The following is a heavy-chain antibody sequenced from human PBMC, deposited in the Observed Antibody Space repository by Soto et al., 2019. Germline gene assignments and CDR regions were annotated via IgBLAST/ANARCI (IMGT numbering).Heavy chain of an antibody. D-gene: IGHD3-22*01. Sequence: GASVKVSCKASGGTFSSYAISWVRQAPGQGLEWMGGIIPIFGTANYAQKFQGRVTITADESTSTAYMELSSLRSEDTAVYYCASSWWYYDSSGYSYFQHWGQGTLVTVSS. V-gene: IGHV1-69*13. CDR1: GGTFSSYA. CDR2: IIPIFGTA. J-gene: IGHJ1*01. CDR3: ASSWWYYDSSGYSYFQH.